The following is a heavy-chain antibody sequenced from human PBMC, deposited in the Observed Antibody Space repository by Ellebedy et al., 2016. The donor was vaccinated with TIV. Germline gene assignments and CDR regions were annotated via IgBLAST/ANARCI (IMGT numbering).Heavy chain of an antibody. CDR3: ARSTVGWGFEI. Sequence: SGPTLVKPTQTLTLTCTSSGFSLSTTRVGVSWICQPPGKALEWLARIDWDDDKFYSPSLRTRLSISKDTSKNQVVLTMTNVDPVDTATYYCARSTVGWGFEIWGQGTRVSVSS. CDR2: IDWDDDK. CDR1: GFSLSTTRVG. D-gene: IGHD4-11*01. V-gene: IGHV2-70*04. J-gene: IGHJ3*02.